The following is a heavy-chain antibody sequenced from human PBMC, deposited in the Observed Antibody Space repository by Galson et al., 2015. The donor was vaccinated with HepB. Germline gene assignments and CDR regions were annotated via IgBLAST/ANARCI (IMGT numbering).Heavy chain of an antibody. D-gene: IGHD2-15*01. J-gene: IGHJ4*02. CDR2: ITSSGGNG. Sequence: SLRLSCAASGVSFTRYAMTWVRQAPGKGLEGVSSITSSGGNGYYKDTLTGRFTVSRDNSKNTLLLQLNGLRGEDTAMYFCSKDGIMVANNPYHFHYWGQGTLVTVSS. CDR1: GVSFTRYA. V-gene: IGHV3-23*01. CDR3: SKDGIMVANNPYHFHY.